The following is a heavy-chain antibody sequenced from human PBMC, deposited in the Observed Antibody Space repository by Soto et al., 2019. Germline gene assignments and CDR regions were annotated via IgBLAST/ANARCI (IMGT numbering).Heavy chain of an antibody. CDR3: ARRYGVGFDY. J-gene: IGHJ4*02. V-gene: IGHV4-59*08. CDR2: IYYSGST. CDR1: GGSISSYY. D-gene: IGHD4-17*01. Sequence: QVQLQESGPGLVKPSETLSLTCTVSGGSISSYYWSWIRQPPGKGLEWMGYIYYSGSTNYNPSPKSRVTISVDTSKNQFSLKLSSVTAADTAVYYCARRYGVGFDYWGQGTLVTVSS.